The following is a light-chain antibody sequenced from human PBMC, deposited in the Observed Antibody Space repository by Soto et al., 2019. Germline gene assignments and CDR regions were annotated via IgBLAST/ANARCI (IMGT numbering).Light chain of an antibody. CDR1: QGISSY. V-gene: IGKV1-39*01. CDR3: QQTYTSRIT. Sequence: IQLTQSPSSLSASVLDIVTITFRASQGISSYLAWYQQKPGKAPKLLIFAASSLQSGVPSRFSGSGSGTDFTLTVSSLQPEDFATYYCQQTYTSRITFGLGTRLEIK. J-gene: IGKJ5*01. CDR2: AAS.